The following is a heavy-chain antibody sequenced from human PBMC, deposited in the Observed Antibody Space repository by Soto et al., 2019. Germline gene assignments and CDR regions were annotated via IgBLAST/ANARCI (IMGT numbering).Heavy chain of an antibody. CDR2: IYHSGST. V-gene: IGHV4-4*02. D-gene: IGHD3-3*01. CDR3: ARSDDDGGSGYSNWFDP. CDR1: GGPISSSNW. J-gene: IGHJ5*02. Sequence: SETLSLTCAVSGGPISSSNWWSWVRQPPGKGLEWIGEIYHSGSTNYGPSLKSRVTISVDKSKNQFSLKLSSVTAADTAVYYCARSDDDGGSGYSNWFDPWGQGTLVTVSS.